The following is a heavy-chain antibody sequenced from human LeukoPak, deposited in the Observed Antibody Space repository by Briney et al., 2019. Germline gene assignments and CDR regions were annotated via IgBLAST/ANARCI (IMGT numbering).Heavy chain of an antibody. CDR2: INPSGGST. CDR3: ARGGRVVVTAIPGGPAFDI. CDR1: GYTFTSYY. J-gene: IGHJ3*02. Sequence: ASVKVSCKASGYTFTSYYMHWVRQAPGQGLEWMGIINPSGGSTSYAQKFQGRVTMTRDTSTSTVYMALSSLRSEDTAVYYCARGGRVVVTAIPGGPAFDIWGQGTLVTVSS. V-gene: IGHV1-46*01. D-gene: IGHD2-21*02.